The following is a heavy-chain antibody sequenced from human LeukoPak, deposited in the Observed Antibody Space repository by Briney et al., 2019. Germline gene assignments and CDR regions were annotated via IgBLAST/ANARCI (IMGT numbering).Heavy chain of an antibody. CDR2: IKQDGSEK. D-gene: IGHD6-13*01. V-gene: IGHV3-7*01. CDR3: TTSSSLGY. CDR1: GFTFSSYW. J-gene: IGHJ4*02. Sequence: GGSLRLSCAASGFTFSSYWMSWVRQAPGKGLEWVANIKQDGSEKYYVDSVKGRFTISRDSSKNTLYLQMNSLRAEDTAVYYCTTSSSLGYWGQGTLVTVSS.